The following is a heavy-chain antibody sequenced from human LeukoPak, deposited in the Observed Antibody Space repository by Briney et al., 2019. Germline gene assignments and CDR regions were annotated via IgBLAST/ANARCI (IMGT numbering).Heavy chain of an antibody. Sequence: SVKVSCKASGGTFSSYAISWVRQAPGQGLEWMGRIIPIFGTANYAQKFQGRVTITTDESTSTAYMGLSSLRSEDTAVYYCARDPIDMVRGVPRGAFDIWGQGTMVTVSS. CDR2: IIPIFGTA. J-gene: IGHJ3*02. CDR1: GGTFSSYA. V-gene: IGHV1-69*05. D-gene: IGHD3-10*01. CDR3: ARDPIDMVRGVPRGAFDI.